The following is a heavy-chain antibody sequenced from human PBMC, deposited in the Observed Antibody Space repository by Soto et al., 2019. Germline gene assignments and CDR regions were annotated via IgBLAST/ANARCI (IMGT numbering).Heavy chain of an antibody. CDR1: GGSISSYY. CDR3: AGSSGWYFVGY. Sequence: QVQLQGSGPGLVKPSETLSLTCTVSGGSISSYYWSWIRQPPGKGLEWIGYIYYSGSTNYNPSLKSRVTISVDTSKNQSSLKLSSVTAADTAVYYCAGSSGWYFVGYWGQGTLVTVSS. J-gene: IGHJ4*02. CDR2: IYYSGST. D-gene: IGHD6-19*01. V-gene: IGHV4-59*01.